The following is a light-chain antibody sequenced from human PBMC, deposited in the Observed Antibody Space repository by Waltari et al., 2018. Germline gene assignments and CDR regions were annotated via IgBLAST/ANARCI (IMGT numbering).Light chain of an antibody. V-gene: IGLV2-11*01. CDR1: ASDVGGYKY. J-gene: IGLJ2*01. Sequence: SVSGSPGHSVTFSCTGTASDVGGYKYVSWYQQHPGKVPKLIIYNVDQRPSGVPDRFSGSKSGNTASLTISGLQAEDEADYYCCSYAGKYTSVFGGGTKLTVL. CDR2: NVD. CDR3: CSYAGKYTSV.